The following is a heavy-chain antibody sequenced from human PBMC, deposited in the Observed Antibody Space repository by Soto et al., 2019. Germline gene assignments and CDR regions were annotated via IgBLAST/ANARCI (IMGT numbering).Heavy chain of an antibody. CDR2: ISGSGGST. V-gene: IGHV3-23*01. J-gene: IGHJ4*02. CDR1: GFTFSSYA. CDR3: AKDSPKGGIGSPYYFDY. D-gene: IGHD1-26*01. Sequence: GGSLRLSCAASGFTFSSYAMSWVRQAPGKGLEWVSAISGSGGSTYYADSVKGRFTISRDNSKNTLYLQMNSLRAEDTAVYYCAKDSPKGGIGSPYYFDYWGQGTLVTVSS.